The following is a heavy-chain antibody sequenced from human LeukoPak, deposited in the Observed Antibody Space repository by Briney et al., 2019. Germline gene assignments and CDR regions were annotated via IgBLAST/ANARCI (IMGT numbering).Heavy chain of an antibody. D-gene: IGHD6-19*01. CDR3: ASSISEAVNDAFEI. Sequence: GGTLRLSCAVSRVTVSSNYVRWVRHAHGKALELDSVIYSGVSTYYADYVKGRFTISRDNSKNTQYLQMNIRRAEDTAVDYGASSISEAVNDAFEIWGYGTMVTVSS. CDR1: RVTVSSNY. V-gene: IGHV3-53*01. J-gene: IGHJ3*02. CDR2: IYSGVST.